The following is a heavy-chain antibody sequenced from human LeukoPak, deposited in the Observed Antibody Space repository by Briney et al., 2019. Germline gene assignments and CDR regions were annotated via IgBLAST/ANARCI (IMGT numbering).Heavy chain of an antibody. J-gene: IGHJ4*02. D-gene: IGHD4-17*01. V-gene: IGHV4-61*02. CDR2: IYTNGST. Sequence: SQTLSLTCTVSGGSISSGSYYWSWIRQPAGKGLEWIGRIYTNGSTNYNPSLKSRVTISVDTSKNQFSLKLSSVTAADTAVYYCARVEPTVTALDYWGQGTLVTVSS. CDR3: ARVEPTVTALDY. CDR1: GGSISSGSYY.